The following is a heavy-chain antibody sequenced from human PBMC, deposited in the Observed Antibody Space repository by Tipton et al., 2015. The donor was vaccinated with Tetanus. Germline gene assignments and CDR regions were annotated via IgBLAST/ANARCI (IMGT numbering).Heavy chain of an antibody. D-gene: IGHD2-8*01. CDR3: ARAHCTDGVCNFDF. Sequence: QLVQSGGEVKKPGESLKISCKGSGYIFNNYWIGWVRQKPGKGLEWMGIIYPGDSDTRYSPSFHAQVTISVDKSINTAYLQWSSLKASDTSMFYCARAHCTDGVCNFDFWGQGALVTVAS. CDR2: IYPGDSDT. V-gene: IGHV5-51*01. CDR1: GYIFNNYW. J-gene: IGHJ4*02.